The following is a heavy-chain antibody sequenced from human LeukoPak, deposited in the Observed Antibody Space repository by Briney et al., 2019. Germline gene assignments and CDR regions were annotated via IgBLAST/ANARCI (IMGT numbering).Heavy chain of an antibody. Sequence: SETLSLTCTVSGGSISSYYWSWIRQPPGKGLEWIGNIYYSGSTNYNPSLKSRVTISVDTSKNQFSLKLSSVTAADTAVYYCARGVYDSSGYYYGYYYYYYYMDVWGKGTTVTVSS. J-gene: IGHJ6*03. V-gene: IGHV4-59*01. CDR1: GGSISSYY. CDR3: ARGVYDSSGYYYGYYYYYYYMDV. CDR2: IYYSGST. D-gene: IGHD3-22*01.